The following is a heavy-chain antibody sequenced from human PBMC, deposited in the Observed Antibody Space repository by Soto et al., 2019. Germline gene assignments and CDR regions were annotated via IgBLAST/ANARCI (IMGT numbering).Heavy chain of an antibody. CDR3: AKEPYVFRPLTGYYREDYFDY. J-gene: IGHJ4*02. CDR2: ISYDGSNK. CDR1: GFTFSSYG. Sequence: QVQLVESGGGVVQPGRSLRLSCAASGFTFSSYGMHWVRQAPGKGLEWVAVISYDGSNKYYADSVKGRFTISRDNSKNTLYLQMNSLRAEDTAVYYCAKEPYVFRPLTGYYREDYFDYWGQGTLVTVSS. V-gene: IGHV3-30*18. D-gene: IGHD3-9*01.